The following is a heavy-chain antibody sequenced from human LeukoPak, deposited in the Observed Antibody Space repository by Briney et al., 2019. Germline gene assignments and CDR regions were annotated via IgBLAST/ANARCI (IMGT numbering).Heavy chain of an antibody. Sequence: ASVKVSCMASGYTFTSYAMHWVRQAPGQRLEWMGWINAGNGNTKYSQKFQGRVTITRDTSASTAYMELSSLRSEDTAVYYCARGYSSSWTYSYWGHGTLVTVSS. CDR3: ARGYSSSWTYSY. CDR2: INAGNGNT. J-gene: IGHJ4*01. CDR1: GYTFTSYA. D-gene: IGHD6-13*01. V-gene: IGHV1-3*01.